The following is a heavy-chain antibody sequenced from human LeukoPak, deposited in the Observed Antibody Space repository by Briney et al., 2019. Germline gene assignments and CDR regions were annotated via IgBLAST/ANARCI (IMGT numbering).Heavy chain of an antibody. J-gene: IGHJ4*02. CDR2: ISPDGSTT. D-gene: IGHD1-1*01. CDR3: ASAWSY. CDR1: RFTFSNYW. Sequence: GGSLRLSCVASRFTFSNYWMHWVRQAPGKGLVWVSYISPDGSTTRYADSVKGRFTISRDNAKNTLYLQMNRLRVEDTAVYFCASAWSYWGQGALVTVSS. V-gene: IGHV3-74*01.